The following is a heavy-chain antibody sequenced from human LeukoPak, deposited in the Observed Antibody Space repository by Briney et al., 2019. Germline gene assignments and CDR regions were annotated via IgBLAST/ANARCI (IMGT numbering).Heavy chain of an antibody. CDR2: ISSSSSSI. CDR1: GFTFSSYT. CDR3: AKNGCSSSSCYGVYYFDY. V-gene: IGHV3-21*01. D-gene: IGHD2-2*01. Sequence: GGSLRLSCSGSGFTFSSYTMNWVRQAPGKGLEWVSSISSSSSSISYADSVKGRFTISRDNSKNTLYLQMNSLRAEDTALYYCAKNGCSSSSCYGVYYFDYWGQGTRVTVSS. J-gene: IGHJ4*02.